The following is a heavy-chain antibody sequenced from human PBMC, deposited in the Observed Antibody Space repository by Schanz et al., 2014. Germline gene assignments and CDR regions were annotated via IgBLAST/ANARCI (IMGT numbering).Heavy chain of an antibody. D-gene: IGHD3-10*01. Sequence: QVQLVESGGGVVQPGGSLRLSCAASGFTVRSYAMHWVRQAPGKGLEWVAAISYDGSNQYYTDSVKGRFTVSRDNSKNSLYLQMNSLTAEDTAVYYCAKYGTGKGVSFEYWGQGTLVTVSS. CDR3: AKYGTGKGVSFEY. CDR1: GFTVRSYA. CDR2: ISYDGSNQ. J-gene: IGHJ4*02. V-gene: IGHV3-30*04.